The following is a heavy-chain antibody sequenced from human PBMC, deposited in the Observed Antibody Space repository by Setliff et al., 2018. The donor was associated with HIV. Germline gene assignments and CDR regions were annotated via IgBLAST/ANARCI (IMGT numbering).Heavy chain of an antibody. CDR3: ARGYYGSDLQNAMDV. J-gene: IGHJ6*02. CDR2: NGIINGAK. V-gene: IGHV3-48*01. CDR1: GFTFSSYS. Sequence: PGGSLRLSCAASGFTFSSYSMNWVRQAPGKGPEWISYNGIINGAKHYADSMEGRFTISRDDAKNSLYLQMDSLRGEDTAVYYCARGYYGSDLQNAMDVWGQGTTVTVSS. D-gene: IGHD3-10*01.